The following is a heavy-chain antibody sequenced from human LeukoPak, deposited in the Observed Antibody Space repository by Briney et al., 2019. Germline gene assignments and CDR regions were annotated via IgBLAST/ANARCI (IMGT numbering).Heavy chain of an antibody. CDR2: INHSGST. J-gene: IGHJ4*02. V-gene: IGHV4-34*01. CDR1: GGSFSGYY. CDR3: AREAGRGSR. D-gene: IGHD3-10*01. Sequence: PSETLSLTCAVYGGSFSGYYWSWIRQPPGKGLEWIGEINHSGSTNYNPSLKSRVTISVDTSKNQFSLKLSSVTAADTAVYYCAREAGRGSRWGQGTLVTVSS.